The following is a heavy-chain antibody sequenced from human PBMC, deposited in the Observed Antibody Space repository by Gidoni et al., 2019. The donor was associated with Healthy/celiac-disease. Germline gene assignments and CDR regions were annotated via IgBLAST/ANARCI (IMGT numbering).Heavy chain of an antibody. CDR1: GYTFTSYY. CDR2: INPSGGST. D-gene: IGHD3-16*01. J-gene: IGHJ4*02. Sequence: QVQLVQSGAEVKKPGASVKVSCKASGYTFTSYYMHWVRQAPGQGLEWMGIINPSGGSTSYAQKFQGRVTMTRDTSTSTVYLELSSLRSEDTAVYYCARDGGSGVFDYWGQGTLVTVSS. CDR3: ARDGGSGVFDY. V-gene: IGHV1-46*01.